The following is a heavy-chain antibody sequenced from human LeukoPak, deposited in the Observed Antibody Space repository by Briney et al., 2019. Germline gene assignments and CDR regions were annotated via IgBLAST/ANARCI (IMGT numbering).Heavy chain of an antibody. J-gene: IGHJ4*02. CDR1: GGSFSGYN. Sequence: SETLSLTSAVYGGSFSGYNWSCIPPPPGKGREWIVETNHRGSTNYNPSLKSRVSISVDTSKNQLSLKLSAVTAADTAVYYCAVGQQLVYSYWGQGTLVTVSS. V-gene: IGHV4-34*01. D-gene: IGHD6-13*01. CDR2: TNHRGST. CDR3: AVGQQLVYSY.